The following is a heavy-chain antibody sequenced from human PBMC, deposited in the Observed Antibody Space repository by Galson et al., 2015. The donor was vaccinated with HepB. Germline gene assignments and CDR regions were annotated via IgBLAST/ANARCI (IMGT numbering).Heavy chain of an antibody. V-gene: IGHV6-1*01. J-gene: IGHJ6*02. CDR1: GDSVSSNSAA. D-gene: IGHD5-12*01. CDR3: SSNSGYDGEGIGYYYGMDV. CDR2: TYYRSKWYN. Sequence: CAISGDSVSSNSAAWNWIRQSPSRGLEWLGRTYYRSKWYNDYAVSVKSRITINPDTSKNQFSLQLNSVTPEDTAVYYCSSNSGYDGEGIGYYYGMDVWGQGTTVTVSS.